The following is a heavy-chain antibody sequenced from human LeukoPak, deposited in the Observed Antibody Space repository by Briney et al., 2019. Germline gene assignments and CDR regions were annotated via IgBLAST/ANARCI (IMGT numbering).Heavy chain of an antibody. Sequence: GGSLRLSCAASGFTFSNYAMTWVRQAPGKGLQWVSAISGSGGSTYYADSVKGRFTISRDNSKNTLYLQMNSLRAEDTAVYYCAKIAAAGTRDYWGQGTLVTVSS. CDR1: GFTFSNYA. V-gene: IGHV3-23*01. J-gene: IGHJ4*02. CDR2: ISGSGGST. D-gene: IGHD6-13*01. CDR3: AKIAAAGTRDY.